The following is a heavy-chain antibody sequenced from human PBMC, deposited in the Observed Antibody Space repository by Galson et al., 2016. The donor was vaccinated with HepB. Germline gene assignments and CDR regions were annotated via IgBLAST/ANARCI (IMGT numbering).Heavy chain of an antibody. J-gene: IGHJ6*02. CDR1: GFTFDDST. CDR2: ISWDGAST. CDR3: AKDIVTGTYFGVGVYPYFYGMDV. Sequence: SLRLSCAASGFTFDDSTMHWVRQGPGKGLEWVSVISWDGASTHYADAVKGRFTVSRDNNRNSLYLQMNSLRIEDTALYYCAKDIVTGTYFGVGVYPYFYGMDVWGQGTTVTVSS. D-gene: IGHD1-26*01. V-gene: IGHV3-43*01.